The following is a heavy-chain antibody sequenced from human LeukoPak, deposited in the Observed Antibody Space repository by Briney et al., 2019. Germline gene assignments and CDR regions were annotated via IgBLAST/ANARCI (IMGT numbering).Heavy chain of an antibody. Sequence: GGPLRLSFPPPESTLRNAGISGAPQAPGKGLEGVARIKSKTDGGTTDYAAPVKGRFTISRDDSKNTLYLQMNSLKTEDTAVYYCTTDGAYNWNDVAWFDPWGQGTLVTVSS. CDR2: IKSKTDGGTT. J-gene: IGHJ5*02. V-gene: IGHV3-15*01. D-gene: IGHD1-1*01. CDR1: ESTLRNAG. CDR3: TTDGAYNWNDVAWFDP.